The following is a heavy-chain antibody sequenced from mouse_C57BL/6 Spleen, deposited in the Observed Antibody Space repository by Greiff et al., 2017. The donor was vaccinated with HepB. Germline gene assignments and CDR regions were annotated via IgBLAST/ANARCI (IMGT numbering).Heavy chain of an antibody. CDR1: GFSLTSYG. J-gene: IGHJ4*01. V-gene: IGHV2-2*01. CDR3: ARGYEDYAMDY. Sequence: QVQLQQSGPGLVQPSQSLSITCTVSGFSLTSYGVHWVRQSPGKGLEWLGVIWSGGSTDYNAAFISRLSISKDNSKSQVFFKMNSLQADDTAIYYCARGYEDYAMDYWGQGTSVTVSS. CDR2: IWSGGST. D-gene: IGHD2-2*01.